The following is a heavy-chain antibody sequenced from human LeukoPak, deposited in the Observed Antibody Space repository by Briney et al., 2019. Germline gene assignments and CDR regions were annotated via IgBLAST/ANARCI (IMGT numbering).Heavy chain of an antibody. CDR1: GGSISSSSYY. Sequence: TSETLSLTCTVSGGSISSSSYYWTWIRLPPGNKLEWIAYIYYSGSTNYNPSLKSRVTISVDTSKNQFSLKLNPVTAADTAVYYCARGVFRHPYYYGMDVWGQGTTVTVSS. D-gene: IGHD3-3*01. J-gene: IGHJ6*02. CDR2: IYYSGST. V-gene: IGHV4-61*01. CDR3: ARGVFRHPYYYGMDV.